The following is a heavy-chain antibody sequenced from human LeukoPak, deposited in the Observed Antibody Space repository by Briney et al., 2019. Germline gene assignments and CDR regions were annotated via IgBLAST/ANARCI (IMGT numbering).Heavy chain of an antibody. D-gene: IGHD6-13*01. CDR3: TREGILAGVDY. CDR2: IYSDGTT. Sequence: PGGSLRLSCAASGFTVSNNYMSWVRQAPGKKLEWVSDIYSDGTTFYADSVKGRFTISRDNAKNSMSLQMNSLRAEDTAVYYCTREGILAGVDYWGQGTLVTVSS. CDR1: GFTVSNNY. V-gene: IGHV3-53*01. J-gene: IGHJ4*02.